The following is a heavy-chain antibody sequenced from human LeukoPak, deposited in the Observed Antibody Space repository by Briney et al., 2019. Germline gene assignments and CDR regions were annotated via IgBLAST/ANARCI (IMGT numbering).Heavy chain of an antibody. CDR2: IYSGGST. J-gene: IGHJ3*02. D-gene: IGHD3-9*01. CDR3: ARDADDILTGWNAFDI. Sequence: PGGSLRLSCAASGFTFSSYAMSWVRQAPGKGLEWVSVIYSGGSTYYADSVKGRFTISRDNSKNTLYLQMNSLRAEDTAVYYCARDADDILTGWNAFDIWGQGTMVTVSS. CDR1: GFTFSSYA. V-gene: IGHV3-66*01.